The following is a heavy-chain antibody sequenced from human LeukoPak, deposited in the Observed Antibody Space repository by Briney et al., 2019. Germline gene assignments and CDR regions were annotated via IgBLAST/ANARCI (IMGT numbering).Heavy chain of an antibody. Sequence: ASVKVSCKASGDTFSNYAMNWVRQAPGQGLEWMGWINTNTGNPTYAQGFTGRFVFSLDTSVSTAYLQISSLKAEDTAVYYCARYCGGDCYGHFDYWGQGTLVTVSS. CDR2: INTNTGNP. CDR3: ARYCGGDCYGHFDY. D-gene: IGHD2-21*02. J-gene: IGHJ4*02. CDR1: GDTFSNYA. V-gene: IGHV7-4-1*02.